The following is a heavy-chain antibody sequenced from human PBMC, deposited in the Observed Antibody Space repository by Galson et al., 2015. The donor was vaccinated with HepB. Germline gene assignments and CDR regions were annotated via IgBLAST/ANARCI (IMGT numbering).Heavy chain of an antibody. D-gene: IGHD6-13*01. Sequence: QSGAEVKKPGESLKISCKGSGYSFTSYWIGWVRQMPGKGLEWMGIIYPGDSDTRYSPSFQGHVTISADKSISTAYLQWSSLKASDTAMYYCARQYSSSWYGSFYYYYGMDVWGQGTTVTVSS. J-gene: IGHJ6*02. V-gene: IGHV5-51*01. CDR3: ARQYSSSWYGSFYYYYGMDV. CDR2: IYPGDSDT. CDR1: GYSFTSYW.